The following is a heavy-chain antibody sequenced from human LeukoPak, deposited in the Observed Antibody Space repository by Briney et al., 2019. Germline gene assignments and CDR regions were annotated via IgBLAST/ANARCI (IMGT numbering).Heavy chain of an antibody. CDR1: GGTFSNYA. Sequence: ASVKVSCKASGGTFSNYAISWVRQAPGQGLEWMGWTNPNSGGTHYAQKFQDRVTMTSDTSISTAYLELSRLRSDDTAVYYCARVLTIYYDSSGYYPFGYWGQGTLVTVSS. V-gene: IGHV1-2*02. CDR2: TNPNSGGT. J-gene: IGHJ4*02. CDR3: ARVLTIYYDSSGYYPFGY. D-gene: IGHD3-22*01.